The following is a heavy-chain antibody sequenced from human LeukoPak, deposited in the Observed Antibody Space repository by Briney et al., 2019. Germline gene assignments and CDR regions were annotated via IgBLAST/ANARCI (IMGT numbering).Heavy chain of an antibody. D-gene: IGHD3-22*01. CDR3: ARARYYDSSGYPYYFDY. Sequence: GESLQISCKGSGYSFTSYWIGWVRQMPGKGLEWMGIIYPGDSDTRYSPSFQGQVTISADKSISTAYLQWSSLKASDTAMYYCARARYYDSSGYPYYFDYWGQGTLVTVSS. V-gene: IGHV5-51*01. CDR1: GYSFTSYW. CDR2: IYPGDSDT. J-gene: IGHJ4*02.